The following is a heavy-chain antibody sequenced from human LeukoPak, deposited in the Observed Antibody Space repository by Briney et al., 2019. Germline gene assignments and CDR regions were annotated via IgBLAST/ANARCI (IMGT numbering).Heavy chain of an antibody. J-gene: IGHJ4*02. Sequence: GGSLRLSCAASGFTFSSYEMNRVRQAPGKGLEWVSYISSSGSTIYYADSVKGRFTISRDNAKNSLYLQMNSLRAEDTAVYYCAREKREWFGELLFFDYWGQGTLVTVSS. CDR3: AREKREWFGELLFFDY. CDR2: ISSSGSTI. V-gene: IGHV3-48*03. CDR1: GFTFSSYE. D-gene: IGHD3-10*01.